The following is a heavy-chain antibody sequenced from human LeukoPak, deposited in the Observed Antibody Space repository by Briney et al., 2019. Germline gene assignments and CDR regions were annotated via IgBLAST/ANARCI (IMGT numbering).Heavy chain of an antibody. CDR1: GFTFSSYG. D-gene: IGHD4-17*01. V-gene: IGHV3-30*18. CDR3: AKDYGDYSVDY. J-gene: IGHJ4*02. Sequence: GGSLRLSCAASGFTFSSYGMHWVRQAPGKGLEWVAVISYDGSNKYYADSVKGRFTISRDNSMNTLYLQMNSLRAEDTAVYYCAKDYGDYSVDYWGQGTLVTVSS. CDR2: ISYDGSNK.